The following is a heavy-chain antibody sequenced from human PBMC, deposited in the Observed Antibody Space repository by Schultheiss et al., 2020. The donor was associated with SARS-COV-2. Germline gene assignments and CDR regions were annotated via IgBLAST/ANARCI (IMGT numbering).Heavy chain of an antibody. CDR1: GYTFTGYY. J-gene: IGHJ3*02. V-gene: IGHV1-2*02. CDR3: ARVGNSVALGAFDI. Sequence: ASVKVSCKASGYTFTGYYMHWVRQAPGQGLEWMGWINPNSGGTNYAQKFQGRVTMTRDTSISTAYMELSRLRSDDTAVYYCARVGNSVALGAFDIWGQGTMVTVSS. CDR2: INPNSGGT. D-gene: IGHD4-23*01.